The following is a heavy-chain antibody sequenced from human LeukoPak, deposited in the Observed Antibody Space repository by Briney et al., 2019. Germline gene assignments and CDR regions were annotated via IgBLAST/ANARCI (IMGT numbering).Heavy chain of an antibody. CDR2: IWYDGSNK. CDR1: GFTFSGYG. J-gene: IGHJ4*02. V-gene: IGHV3-33*01. CDR3: ASTIAVAGTGDY. Sequence: GRSLRLSCAASGFTFSGYGMHWVRQAPGKGLEWVAVIWYDGSNKFYADSVKGRFTISRDNSKNTLYLQMNSLRAEDTAVYYCASTIAVAGTGDYWGQGTLVTVSS. D-gene: IGHD6-19*01.